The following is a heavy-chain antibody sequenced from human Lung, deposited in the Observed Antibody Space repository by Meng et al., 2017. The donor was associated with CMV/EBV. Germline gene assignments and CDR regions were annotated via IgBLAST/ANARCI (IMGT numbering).Heavy chain of an antibody. Sequence: GGSLRLSCAASGFSFNDYGVHWVRQAPGKGLEWVTFIRFDGTYKSYVDSVKGRFTVSSDNSKNMGYLQMNSLRAEDTAVYYCAKDLNSVVMIATYGMDVWGHGTTVTGSS. CDR2: IRFDGTYK. D-gene: IGHD2-21*01. J-gene: IGHJ6*02. CDR3: AKDLNSVVMIATYGMDV. CDR1: GFSFNDYG. V-gene: IGHV3-30*02.